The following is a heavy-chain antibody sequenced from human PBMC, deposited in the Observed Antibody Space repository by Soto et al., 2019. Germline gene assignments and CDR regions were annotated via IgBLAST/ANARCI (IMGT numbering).Heavy chain of an antibody. D-gene: IGHD3-9*01. Sequence: ESLKISCKGSGYSFTSYWIGWVRQMPGKGLEWIGYIYYSGSTYYNPSLKSRVTISVDTSKNQFSLKLSSVTAADTAVYYCARSGSRVRYDILTGYYILDYWGQGTLVTVS. J-gene: IGHJ4*02. CDR1: GYSFTSYW. CDR2: IYYSGST. V-gene: IGHV4-59*01. CDR3: ARSGSRVRYDILTGYYILDY.